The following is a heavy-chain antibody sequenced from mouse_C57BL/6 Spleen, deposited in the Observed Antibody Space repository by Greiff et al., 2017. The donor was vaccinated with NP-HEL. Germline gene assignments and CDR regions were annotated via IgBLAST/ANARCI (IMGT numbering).Heavy chain of an antibody. CDR3: TTFYDGSSWFAY. D-gene: IGHD1-1*01. Sequence: EVQLQQSGAELVRPGASVKLSCTASGFNIKDYYMHWVKQRPEQGLEWIGRIDPEDGDTEYAPKFQGKATMTADTSSNTAYLQLTSLTSEDTAVYYWTTFYDGSSWFAYWGQGTLVTVSA. CDR2: IDPEDGDT. CDR1: GFNIKDYY. V-gene: IGHV14-1*01. J-gene: IGHJ3*01.